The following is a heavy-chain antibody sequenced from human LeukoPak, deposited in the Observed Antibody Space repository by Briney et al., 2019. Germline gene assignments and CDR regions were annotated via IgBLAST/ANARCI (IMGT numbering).Heavy chain of an antibody. CDR3: ASGYCSGGSCYGVSSGAPPVGMDV. Sequence: ASVKVSCKASGYTFTGYYMHWVRQALGQGLEWMGWINPNSGGTNYAQKFQGRVTMTRDTSISTAYMELSRLRSDDTAVYYCASGYCSGGSCYGVSSGAPPVGMDVWGKGTTVTVSS. CDR2: INPNSGGT. CDR1: GYTFTGYY. J-gene: IGHJ6*04. V-gene: IGHV1-2*02. D-gene: IGHD2-15*01.